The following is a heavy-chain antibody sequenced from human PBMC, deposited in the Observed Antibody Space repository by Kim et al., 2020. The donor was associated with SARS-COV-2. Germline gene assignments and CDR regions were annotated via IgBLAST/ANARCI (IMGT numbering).Heavy chain of an antibody. J-gene: IGHJ6*02. Sequence: ASVKVSCKASGYTFTSYAMNWVRQAPGQGLEWMGWINTNTGNPTYAQGFTGRFVFSLDTSVSTAYLQISSLKAEDTAVYYCARESYSSGWYRDYYGMDVWGQGTTVTVSS. CDR2: INTNTGNP. CDR1: GYTFTSYA. D-gene: IGHD6-19*01. V-gene: IGHV7-4-1*02. CDR3: ARESYSSGWYRDYYGMDV.